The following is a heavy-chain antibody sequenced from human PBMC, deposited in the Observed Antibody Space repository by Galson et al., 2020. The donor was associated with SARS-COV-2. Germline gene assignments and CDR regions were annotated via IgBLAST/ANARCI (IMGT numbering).Heavy chain of an antibody. CDR3: ARVPVLRYLDWLFASLGMDV. D-gene: IGHD3-9*01. CDR1: GFTFSSYS. Sequence: GESLKISCAASGFTFSSYSMNWVRQASGKGLEWVSSISSSSSYIYYADSVKGRFTISRDNAKNSLYLQMNSLRAEDTAVYYCARVPVLRYLDWLFASLGMDVWGQGTTVTVSS. J-gene: IGHJ6*02. V-gene: IGHV3-21*01. CDR2: ISSSSSYI.